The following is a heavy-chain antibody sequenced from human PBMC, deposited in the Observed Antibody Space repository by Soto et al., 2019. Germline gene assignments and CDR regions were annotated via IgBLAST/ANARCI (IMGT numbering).Heavy chain of an antibody. J-gene: IGHJ4*02. CDR3: ARSVAVPGAHIDY. Sequence: SETLSLTCSVSGGSISGSYWSRIRQSPGKGLEWLGYVYYTGSTNYSPSPRSRVSISVDTSKNEFSLRLSSVTAADTAVYFCARSVAVPGAHIDYWGQGTQVTV. V-gene: IGHV4-59*01. CDR2: VYYTGST. D-gene: IGHD6-19*01. CDR1: GGSISGSY.